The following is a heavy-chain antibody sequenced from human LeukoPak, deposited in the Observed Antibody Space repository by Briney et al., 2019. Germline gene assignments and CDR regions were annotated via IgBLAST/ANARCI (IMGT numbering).Heavy chain of an antibody. V-gene: IGHV1-69*05. Sequence: ASVKVSCKASGGTFSSYAISWVRQAPGQGLEWMGGIIPIFGTANYAQKFQGRVTITTDESTSTAYMELSSLRSEDTAVYYCARDSRDGYTPANRFDYWGQGTLVTVSS. CDR1: GGTFSSYA. CDR2: IIPIFGTA. D-gene: IGHD5-24*01. J-gene: IGHJ4*02. CDR3: ARDSRDGYTPANRFDY.